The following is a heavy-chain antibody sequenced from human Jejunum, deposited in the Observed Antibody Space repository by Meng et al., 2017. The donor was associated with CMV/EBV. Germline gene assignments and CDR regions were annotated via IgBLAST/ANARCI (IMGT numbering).Heavy chain of an antibody. CDR1: GSISSSSYY. CDR3: ARVPVGGIRGYYFDN. V-gene: IGHV4-30-4*01. D-gene: IGHD2-15*01. CDR2: IYYGGST. J-gene: IGHJ4*02. Sequence: GSISSSSYYWSWIRQPPGKGLEWIGYIYYGGSTYYNPSLKSRLTISVDTSKNQFSLKLNSVTAADTAVYFCARVPVGGIRGYYFDNWGQGSLVTVSS.